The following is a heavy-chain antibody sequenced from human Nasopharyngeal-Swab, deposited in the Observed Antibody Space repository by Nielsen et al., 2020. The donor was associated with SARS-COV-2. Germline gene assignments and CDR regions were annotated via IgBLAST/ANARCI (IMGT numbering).Heavy chain of an antibody. V-gene: IGHV3-7*01. CDR2: IKQDGSEK. CDR1: GFTFSSYW. D-gene: IGHD3-10*01. CDR3: ARLIVRGAYYFDY. J-gene: IGHJ4*02. Sequence: GESLKISCAASGFTFSSYWMSWVRQAPGKGLEWVANIKQDGSEKYYVDSVKGRFTISRDNAKNSLYLQMNSLRAEDTAVYYCARLIVRGAYYFDYWGQGTLVTVSS.